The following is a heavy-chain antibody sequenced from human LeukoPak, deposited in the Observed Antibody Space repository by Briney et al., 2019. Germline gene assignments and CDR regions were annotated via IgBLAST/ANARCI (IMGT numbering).Heavy chain of an antibody. CDR1: GGSISSYY. J-gene: IGHJ4*02. CDR3: ARVAVAGKNYFDY. Sequence: SETLSLTCTVSGGSISSYYWSWIRQPPGKGLEWIGEINHSGSTNYNPSLKSRVTISVDTSKNQFSLKLSSVTAADTAVYYCARVAVAGKNYFDYWGQGTLVTVSS. V-gene: IGHV4-34*01. CDR2: INHSGST. D-gene: IGHD6-19*01.